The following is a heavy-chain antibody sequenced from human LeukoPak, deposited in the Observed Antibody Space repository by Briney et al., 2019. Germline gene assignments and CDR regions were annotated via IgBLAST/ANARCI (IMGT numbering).Heavy chain of an antibody. Sequence: PGGSLRLSCAASGFTFSSYSMNWVRQAPGKGLEWVSSISSSSSYIYYADSVKGRFTISRDNAKNSLYLQMNSLKAEDTAVYYCARAPIAADVNFDYWGQGTLVTVSS. J-gene: IGHJ4*02. CDR3: ARAPIAADVNFDY. D-gene: IGHD6-13*01. V-gene: IGHV3-21*01. CDR2: ISSSSSYI. CDR1: GFTFSSYS.